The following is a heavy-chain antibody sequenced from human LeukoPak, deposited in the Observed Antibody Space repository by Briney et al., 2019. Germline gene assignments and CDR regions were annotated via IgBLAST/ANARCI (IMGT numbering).Heavy chain of an antibody. CDR3: ARDLEGYDYVWGSYRLLGY. J-gene: IGHJ4*02. CDR1: GYTFTGYY. V-gene: IGHV1-2*06. CDR2: INPNSGGT. D-gene: IGHD3-16*02. Sequence: ASVKVSCTASGYTFTGYYMHWVRQAPGQGLEWMGRINPNSGGTNYAQKFQGRVTMTRDTSISTAYMELSRLRSDDTAVYYCARDLEGYDYVWGSYRLLGYWGQGTLVTVSS.